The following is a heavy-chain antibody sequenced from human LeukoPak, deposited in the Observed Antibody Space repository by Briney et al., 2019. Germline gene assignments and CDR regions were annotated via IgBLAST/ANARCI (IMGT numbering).Heavy chain of an antibody. CDR2: INHSGST. CDR3: ARVFQETVTTI. V-gene: IGHV4-34*01. Sequence: PSETLSLTCAVYGGSFSGYYWSWIRQPPGKGLEWIGEINHSGSTNYNPSLKSRVTISVDTSKNQFSLKLSPVTAADTAVYYCARVFQETVTTIWGRGPLVTV. D-gene: IGHD4-11*01. CDR1: GGSFSGYY. J-gene: IGHJ4*02.